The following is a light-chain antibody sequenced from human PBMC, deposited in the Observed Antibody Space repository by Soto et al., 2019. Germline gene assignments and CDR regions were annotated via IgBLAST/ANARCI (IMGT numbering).Light chain of an antibody. CDR2: DAS. CDR3: QQRSNWRWT. J-gene: IGKJ1*01. V-gene: IGKV3-11*01. Sequence: EIVMTQSPDPLSLYPGERATLSCRASQSVSSYLAWYQQKPGQAPRLLIYDASNRATGIPARFSGSGSGTDFTRTSSSLEPEDVAVYYCQQRSNWRWTFGQGTKVDIK. CDR1: QSVSSY.